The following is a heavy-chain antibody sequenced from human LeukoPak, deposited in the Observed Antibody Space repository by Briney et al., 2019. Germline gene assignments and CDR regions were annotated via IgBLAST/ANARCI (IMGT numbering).Heavy chain of an antibody. CDR3: ARSLLTGTTPPLTDY. V-gene: IGHV1-2*02. CDR2: INPNSGGT. J-gene: IGHJ4*02. D-gene: IGHD1-20*01. Sequence: ASVKVSCKASGYIFTGYYMHWVRQAPGQGLEWMGWINPNSGGTNYAQKFQGRVTMTRDTSISTAYMELSRLRSDDTAVYYCARSLLTGTTPPLTDYWGQGTLVTVSS. CDR1: GYIFTGYY.